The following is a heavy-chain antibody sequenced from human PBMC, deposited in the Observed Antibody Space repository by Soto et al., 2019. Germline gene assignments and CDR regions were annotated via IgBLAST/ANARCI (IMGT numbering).Heavy chain of an antibody. J-gene: IGHJ4*02. D-gene: IGHD5-18*01. V-gene: IGHV3-48*02. CDR3: ARLFWDTAMVTDDY. CDR2: ISSSSSTI. CDR1: GFTFSSYS. Sequence: VGSLRLSCAASGFTFSSYSMNWVRQAPGKGLEWVSYISSSSSTIYYADSVKGRFTISRDNAKNSLYLQMNSLRDEDTAVYYCARLFWDTAMVTDDYWGQGTLVTVSS.